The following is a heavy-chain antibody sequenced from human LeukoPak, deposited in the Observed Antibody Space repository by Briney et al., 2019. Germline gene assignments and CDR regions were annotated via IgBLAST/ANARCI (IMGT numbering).Heavy chain of an antibody. Sequence: PGGSLRLSCAASGFDLHTYEMNWVRQAPGKGLEWIAYITISGHTKNYAESVKGRFTISRDSARTSLYLQMNSLRVEDTGVYFCARGDPHAALWGQGTLVTVSS. V-gene: IGHV3-48*03. CDR2: ITISGHTK. CDR1: GFDLHTYE. J-gene: IGHJ4*02. CDR3: ARGDPHAAL.